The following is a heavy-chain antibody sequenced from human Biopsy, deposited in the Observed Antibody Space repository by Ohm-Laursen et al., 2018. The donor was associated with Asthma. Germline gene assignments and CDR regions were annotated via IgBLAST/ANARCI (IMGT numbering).Heavy chain of an antibody. D-gene: IGHD6-19*01. CDR1: GFTFSSYA. J-gene: IGHJ4*02. V-gene: IGHV3-23*01. CDR3: ARESSVAGSSDFDY. Sequence: GSLRLSCTASGFTFSSYAMSWVRQAPGKGLEWVSAISGSGGSTYYADSVKGRFTISRDNSKNTLYLQMNSLRAEDTAVYYCARESSVAGSSDFDYWGQGTLVTVSS. CDR2: ISGSGGST.